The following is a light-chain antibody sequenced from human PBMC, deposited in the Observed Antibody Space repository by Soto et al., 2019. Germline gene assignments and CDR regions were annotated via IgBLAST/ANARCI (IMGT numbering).Light chain of an antibody. CDR2: DND. CDR3: GTWDSSLSAVV. Sequence: QSVLTQPPSVSAAPGQKVTISCSGSSSNIGTKYVSWYQHLPGTAPKLLIYDNDKRPSGIPDRFSGSKSGTSATLGITGLQTGDEADYYCGTWDSSLSAVVFGGGTKLTVL. V-gene: IGLV1-51*01. J-gene: IGLJ2*01. CDR1: SSNIGTKY.